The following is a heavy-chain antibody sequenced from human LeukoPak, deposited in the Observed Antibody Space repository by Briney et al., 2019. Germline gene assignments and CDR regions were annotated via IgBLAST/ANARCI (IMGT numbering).Heavy chain of an antibody. Sequence: GGSLRLSCAASGFTFSSYAMSWVRQAPGKGLEWVSAISGSGGSTYYADSVKGRFTISRDNSKNTLYLQMNSLRAEDTAVYYCARAPHSSSWYQYWGQGTLVTVSS. CDR3: ARAPHSSSWYQY. D-gene: IGHD6-13*01. V-gene: IGHV3-23*01. CDR1: GFTFSSYA. J-gene: IGHJ4*02. CDR2: ISGSGGST.